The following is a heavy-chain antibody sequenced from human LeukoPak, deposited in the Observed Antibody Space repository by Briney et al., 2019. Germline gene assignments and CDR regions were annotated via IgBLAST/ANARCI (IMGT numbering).Heavy chain of an antibody. CDR3: ACSPFDY. CDR1: GFTFSSYA. D-gene: IGHD2-15*01. Sequence: GGSLRLSCAASGFTFSSYAMHWVRQAPGKGLEWVAVISYDGSNKYYADAVKGRFTISRDNSKNTLYLQMNSLRAEDTAVYYCACSPFDYWGQGTLVTVSS. J-gene: IGHJ4*02. V-gene: IGHV3-30*04. CDR2: ISYDGSNK.